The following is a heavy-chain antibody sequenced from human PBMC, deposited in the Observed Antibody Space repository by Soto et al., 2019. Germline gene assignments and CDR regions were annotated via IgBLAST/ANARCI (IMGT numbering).Heavy chain of an antibody. CDR1: GGSISDYY. D-gene: IGHD5-12*01. J-gene: IGHJ3*01. V-gene: IGHV4-59*01. Sequence: QVQLQESGPGLVRPSETLSLTCTVSGGSISDYYWSWIRQPPGKGLEWIGYLFYTGSTSYNPSLQGRVTMSVDTSKNHLSLKLTSVTAADTAVYYCARGNAVATPGAFAVWGPGTFVPVSS. CDR2: LFYTGST. CDR3: ARGNAVATPGAFAV.